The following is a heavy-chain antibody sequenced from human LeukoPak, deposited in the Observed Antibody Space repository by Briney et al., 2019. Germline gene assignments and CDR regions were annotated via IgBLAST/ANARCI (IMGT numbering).Heavy chain of an antibody. CDR1: GFTFSNYN. J-gene: IGHJ4*02. Sequence: GGSLRLSCAASGFTFSNYNMNWVRQPPGKGLQWVSYISSSSNIIYYADSVKGRFTISRDNAKNSLFLQMNSLRAEDTAVYYCAKAIGSTSCYLDDYWGQGTLVTVSS. V-gene: IGHV3-48*01. CDR2: ISSSSNII. D-gene: IGHD2-2*01. CDR3: AKAIGSTSCYLDDY.